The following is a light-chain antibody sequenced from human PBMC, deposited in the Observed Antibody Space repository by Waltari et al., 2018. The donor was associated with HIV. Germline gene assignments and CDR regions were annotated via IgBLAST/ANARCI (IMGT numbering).Light chain of an antibody. J-gene: IGLJ2*01. Sequence: QSELSQPPSASGTPGQRVALSCSGSSSNIGRNTVNWYQQLPGTAPKLLIYSNNQRPSGVPDRFSGSKSGTSASLAITGLQSEDEADYYCALWDDSLNGVLFGGGTKLTVL. V-gene: IGLV1-44*01. CDR2: SNN. CDR1: SSNIGRNT. CDR3: ALWDDSLNGVL.